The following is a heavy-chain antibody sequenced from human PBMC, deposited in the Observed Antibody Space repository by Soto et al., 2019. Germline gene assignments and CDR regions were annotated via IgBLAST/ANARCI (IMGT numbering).Heavy chain of an antibody. CDR2: IYYSGST. D-gene: IGHD4-4*01. CDR1: GGSIRGSSDY. J-gene: IGHJ4*02. CDR3: ARHYREYFDY. V-gene: IGHV4-39*01. Sequence: PSETLSLTCTVAGGSIRGSSDYWGWIRQPPGKGLEWIGSIYYSGSTYYNPSLKSRVTISVDTSKNQFSLKLSSVTAADTAVYYCARHYREYFDYWGQGTLVTVSS.